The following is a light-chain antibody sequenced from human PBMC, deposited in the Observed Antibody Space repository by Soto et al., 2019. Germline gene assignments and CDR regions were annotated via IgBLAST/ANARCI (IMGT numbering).Light chain of an antibody. J-gene: IGKJ4*01. V-gene: IGKV1-33*01. CDR3: QQYDNLPSLT. CDR2: DAS. Sequence: IQMTQSPSTLSASLGDRLTITCRAIQSISSWLAWYQQKPGKAPKLLIYDASNLETGVPSRFSGSGSGTDFTFTISSLQPEDIATYYCQQYDNLPSLTFGGGTKVDIK. CDR1: QSISSW.